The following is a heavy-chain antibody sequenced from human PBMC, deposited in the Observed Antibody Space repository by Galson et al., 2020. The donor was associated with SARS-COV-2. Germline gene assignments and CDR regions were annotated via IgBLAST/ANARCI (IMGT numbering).Heavy chain of an antibody. V-gene: IGHV4-34*01. Sequence: SETLSLTCAVYGGSFSGYYWSWIRQPPGKGLEWIGEINHSGSTNYNPSLKSRVTISVDTSKNQFSLKLSSVTAADTAVYYCARVSLTTVTTSGGHYYYYYGMDVWGQGTTVTVSS. D-gene: IGHD4-17*01. CDR2: INHSGST. CDR1: GGSFSGYY. J-gene: IGHJ6*02. CDR3: ARVSLTTVTTSGGHYYYYYGMDV.